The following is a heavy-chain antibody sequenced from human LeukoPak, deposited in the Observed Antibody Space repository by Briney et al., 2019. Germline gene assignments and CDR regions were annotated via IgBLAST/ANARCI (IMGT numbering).Heavy chain of an antibody. J-gene: IGHJ4*02. CDR3: ARTYYDILTGYNPYFDY. CDR1: GFTFSSYA. CDR2: MSNSGSRT. D-gene: IGHD3-9*01. Sequence: PGGSLRLSCAASGFTFSSYAMGWVRQAPGKGLEWVSDMSNSGSRTYYADSVKGRFTISRDNSKNTLYLQMNSLRAEDTAVYYCARTYYDILTGYNPYFDYWGQGILVTVSS. V-gene: IGHV3-23*01.